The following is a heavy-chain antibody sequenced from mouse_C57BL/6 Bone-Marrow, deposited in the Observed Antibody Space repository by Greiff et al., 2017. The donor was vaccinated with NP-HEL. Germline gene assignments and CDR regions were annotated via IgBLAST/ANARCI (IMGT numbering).Heavy chain of an antibody. CDR1: GFPITSGYY. J-gene: IGHJ1*03. V-gene: IGHV12-3*01. Sequence: VMLVESVPGLVKPSQSLFLTCSITGFPITSGYYWIWIRQSPGKPLEWMGYITHSGETFYNPSLQSPISITRETSTNQFFLHLNSVTTEDTAMYYCAGDYDGYWYFDVWGTGTTVTVSS. CDR2: ITHSGET. CDR3: AGDYDGYWYFDV. D-gene: IGHD2-3*01.